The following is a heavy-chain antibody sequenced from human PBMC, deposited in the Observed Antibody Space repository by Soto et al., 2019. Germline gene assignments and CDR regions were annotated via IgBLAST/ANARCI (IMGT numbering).Heavy chain of an antibody. V-gene: IGHV4-34*01. CDR1: GGSFSDYY. CDR2: INHSGST. CDR3: ARERLYYDSGTYASFDY. Sequence: SETLSLTCAVYGGSFSDYYWSWIRQPPGKGLQWIGDINHSGSTTYNPSLKSRVTISVDTSKKHFSLKLSSVTAADTAVYYCARERLYYDSGTYASFDYWGQGTLVTSPQ. D-gene: IGHD3-10*01. J-gene: IGHJ4*02.